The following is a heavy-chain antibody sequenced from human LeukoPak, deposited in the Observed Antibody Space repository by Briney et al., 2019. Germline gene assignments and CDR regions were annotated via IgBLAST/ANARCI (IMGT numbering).Heavy chain of an antibody. CDR1: GFTFSSYG. Sequence: GTSLRLSCAAPGFTFSSYGMHWVRPAPGKGLEWVAVISYDGSNKYYADSVKGRFTISRDNSKNTLYLQMNSLRAEDTAVYYCANSEFSNTWGQGTLVTVSS. D-gene: IGHD3-16*02. V-gene: IGHV3-30*18. J-gene: IGHJ5*02. CDR3: ANSEFSNT. CDR2: ISYDGSNK.